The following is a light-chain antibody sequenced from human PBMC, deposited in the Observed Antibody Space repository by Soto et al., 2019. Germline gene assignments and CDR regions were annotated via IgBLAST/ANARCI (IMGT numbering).Light chain of an antibody. Sequence: QSVLTQPRSVSGSPGQSVTISCTGTSSDVGGYNYVSWYQQHPGKAPKLMIYDVSKRPSGVPDRFSGSKSGNTASLTISGLQADDEADYYCCSYAGSQVVFGGGTMLTVL. CDR1: SSDVGGYNY. V-gene: IGLV2-11*01. CDR2: DVS. CDR3: CSYAGSQVV. J-gene: IGLJ2*01.